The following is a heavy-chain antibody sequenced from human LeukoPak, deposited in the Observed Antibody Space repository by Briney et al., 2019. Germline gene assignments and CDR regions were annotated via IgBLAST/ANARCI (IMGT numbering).Heavy chain of an antibody. CDR2: IGTAGGT. Sequence: GGSLRLSCAASGFTFSSYDMHWVRQATGKGLEWVSAIGTAGGTYYPGSVKGRFTISRENAKNSLYLQMNSLRAGDTAVYYCARAPYGSGIWYFDLWGRGTLVTVSS. V-gene: IGHV3-13*01. CDR3: ARAPYGSGIWYFDL. CDR1: GFTFSSYD. D-gene: IGHD3-10*01. J-gene: IGHJ2*01.